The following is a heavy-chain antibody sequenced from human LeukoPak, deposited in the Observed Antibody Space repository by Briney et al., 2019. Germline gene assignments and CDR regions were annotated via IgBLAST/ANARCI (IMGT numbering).Heavy chain of an antibody. CDR3: AKLDNWNYGTPIYYFDY. J-gene: IGHJ4*02. CDR2: ISGSGGST. CDR1: GFTFSSYA. V-gene: IGHV3-23*01. Sequence: GGSLRLSCAASGFTFSSYAMSWVRQAPGKGLEWVSAISGSGGSTYYADSVKGRFTISRDNSKSTLYLQMNSLRAEDTAVYYCAKLDNWNYGTPIYYFDYWGQGTLVTVSS. D-gene: IGHD1-7*01.